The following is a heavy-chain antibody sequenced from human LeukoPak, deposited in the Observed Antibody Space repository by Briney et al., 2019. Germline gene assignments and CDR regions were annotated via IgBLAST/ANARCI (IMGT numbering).Heavy chain of an antibody. CDR1: GFTFSSYS. CDR2: ISSSSSYI. Sequence: GGSLRLSCAASGFTFSSYSMNWVRQAPGKGLEWVSSISSSSSYIYYADSVKGRFTISRDNAKNSLYLQMHRLSAEDTAVYYCARGSRFGVVGRDAFDIWGQGTMVTVSS. V-gene: IGHV3-21*01. D-gene: IGHD3-3*01. J-gene: IGHJ3*02. CDR3: ARGSRFGVVGRDAFDI.